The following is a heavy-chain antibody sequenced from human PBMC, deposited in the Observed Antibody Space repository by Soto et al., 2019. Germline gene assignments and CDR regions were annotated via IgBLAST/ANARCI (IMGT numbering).Heavy chain of an antibody. D-gene: IGHD6-13*01. CDR2: INPNSGGT. CDR1: GYTFTGYY. J-gene: IGHJ5*02. V-gene: IGHV1-2*02. CDR3: ARDSLAAAKNNWFDP. Sequence: ASVKVSCKASGYTFTGYYMHWARQAPGQGLEWMGWINPNSGGTNYAQKFQGRVTMTRDTSISTAYMELSRLRSDDTAVYYCARDSLAAAKNNWFDPWGQGTLVTVSS.